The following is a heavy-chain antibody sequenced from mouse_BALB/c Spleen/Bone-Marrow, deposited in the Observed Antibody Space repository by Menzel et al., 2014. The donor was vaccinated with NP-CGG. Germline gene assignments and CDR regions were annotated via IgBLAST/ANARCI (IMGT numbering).Heavy chain of an antibody. D-gene: IGHD2-1*01. J-gene: IGHJ3*01. CDR2: IDPSDSET. Sequence: QVQLKESGPQLVRPGASVKISCKASGYSFTSYWMHWVEQRPGQGLEWIGMIDPSDSETRLNQKFKDKATLTVDKSSSTAYMQLSSPTSEDSAVYYCASPSDGNPFAYWGQGTLVTVSA. V-gene: IGHV1S126*01. CDR3: ASPSDGNPFAY. CDR1: GYSFTSYW.